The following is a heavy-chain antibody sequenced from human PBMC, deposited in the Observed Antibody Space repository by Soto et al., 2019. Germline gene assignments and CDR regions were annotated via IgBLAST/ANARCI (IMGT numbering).Heavy chain of an antibody. CDR1: GGSISSGSYS. CDR2: IYYSGST. V-gene: IGHV4-39*01. J-gene: IGHJ6*02. D-gene: IGHD6-19*01. CDR3: ARHRAVAEGYYGMDV. Sequence: TLSLTCTVSGGSISSGSYSWGWIRQPPGKGLEWIGSIYYSGSTYYNPSLKSRVTISLDTSKIQFSLKLSSVTAADTAVYYCARHRAVAEGYYGMDVWGQGTTVTVSS.